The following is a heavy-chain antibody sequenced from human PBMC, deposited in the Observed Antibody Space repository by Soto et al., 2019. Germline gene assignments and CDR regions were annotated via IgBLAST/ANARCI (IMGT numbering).Heavy chain of an antibody. CDR2: IYYSGST. CDR1: GGSISIGGYY. D-gene: IGHD2-15*01. V-gene: IGHV4-31*03. J-gene: IGHJ5*02. Sequence: TLSLTCTVSGGSISIGGYYWSWILHHPGKGLEWIGYIYYSGSTYYNPSLKSRVTISVDTSKNQFSLKLSSVTAADTAVYYCATLLPPSWFDPWGQGTLVTVSS. CDR3: ATLLPPSWFDP.